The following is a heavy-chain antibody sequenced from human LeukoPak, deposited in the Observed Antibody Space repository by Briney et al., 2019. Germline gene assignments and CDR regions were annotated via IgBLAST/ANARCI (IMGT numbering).Heavy chain of an antibody. V-gene: IGHV4-4*07. Sequence: SETLSLTCTVPGGSISSYYWSWIRHPAQKGLEWIGRIYTSGSTHYNPSLKGRVTISVDTSKNQFSLKLSSVTAADTAVYYCARVVPAANDAFDIWGQGKMVTVSS. CDR3: ARVVPAANDAFDI. CDR2: IYTSGST. D-gene: IGHD2-2*01. J-gene: IGHJ3*02. CDR1: GGSISSYY.